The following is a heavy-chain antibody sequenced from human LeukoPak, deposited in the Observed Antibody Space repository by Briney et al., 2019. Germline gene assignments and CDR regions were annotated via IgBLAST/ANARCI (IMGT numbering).Heavy chain of an antibody. CDR1: GGSFSGYY. CDR2: INHSGST. CDR3: ASSRGYSYGHPVAFDI. Sequence: SETLSLTCAVYGGSFSGYYWSWIRQPAGKGLQWIGEINHSGSTNYNPSLKSRVTISVDTSKKQFSLKLSSVTAADTAVYYCASSRGYSYGHPVAFDIWGQGTMVTVSS. V-gene: IGHV4-34*01. D-gene: IGHD5-18*01. J-gene: IGHJ3*02.